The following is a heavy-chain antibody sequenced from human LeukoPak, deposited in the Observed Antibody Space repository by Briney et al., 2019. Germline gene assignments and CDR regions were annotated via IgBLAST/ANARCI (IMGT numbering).Heavy chain of an antibody. J-gene: IGHJ6*01. CDR3: ARIVWGQQLVPPLYYYYGMDV. CDR2: IDWLDDK. D-gene: IGHD6-13*01. V-gene: IGHV2-70*11. Sequence: SGPALLQPTQTLTLTCTVSGLSFITSGMCESWIRQPPVNDLEWLARIDWLDDKYYSTSLKTRLTISKDTSKNQVVLTMTHMDPVDTATYYCARIVWGQQLVPPLYYYYGMDVWGQGNTVTVSS. CDR1: GLSFITSGMC.